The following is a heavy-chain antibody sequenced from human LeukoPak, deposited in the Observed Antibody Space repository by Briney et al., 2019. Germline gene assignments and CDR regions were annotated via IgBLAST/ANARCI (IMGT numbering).Heavy chain of an antibody. CDR3: AKPPVGASYYFDY. V-gene: IGHV3-30*18. J-gene: IGHJ4*02. CDR1: EFTFSSYD. Sequence: PGGSLRLSCAGSEFTFSSYDMHWVRQAPGKGLEWIAVISYDGSNKYYADSVKGRFTISRDNSKNTLYLQMNSLRAEDTAVYYCAKPPVGASYYFDYWGQGTLVTVSS. D-gene: IGHD1-26*01. CDR2: ISYDGSNK.